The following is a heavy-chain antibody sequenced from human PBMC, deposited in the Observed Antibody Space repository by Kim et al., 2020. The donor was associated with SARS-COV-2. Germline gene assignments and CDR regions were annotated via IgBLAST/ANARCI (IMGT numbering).Heavy chain of an antibody. CDR1: GGSFSGYY. CDR2: INHSGST. V-gene: IGHV4-34*01. Sequence: SETLSLTCAVYGGSFSGYYWSWIRQPPGKGLEWIGEINHSGSTNYNPSLKSRVTISVDTSKNQFSLKLSSVTAADTAVYYCARDYGDSWASGTLVTVSS. CDR3: ARDYGDS. J-gene: IGHJ5*01. D-gene: IGHD4-17*01.